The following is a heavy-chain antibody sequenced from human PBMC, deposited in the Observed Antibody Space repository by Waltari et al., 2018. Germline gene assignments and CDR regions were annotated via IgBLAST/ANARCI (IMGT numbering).Heavy chain of an antibody. Sequence: QVQLKQWGAGTLKPSDTLSLTCGVYGGSFSGYHWTWVRQSPGKGLEWIGESNNGGVTNYSPSLKSRVTISGDASKNQFSLFVRSVTAADTAVYYCARGGVPDYYGSGSPYRNWFDPWGQGTLVTVSS. CDR1: GGSFSGYH. D-gene: IGHD3-10*01. CDR3: ARGGVPDYYGSGSPYRNWFDP. J-gene: IGHJ5*02. CDR2: SNNGGVT. V-gene: IGHV4-34*02.